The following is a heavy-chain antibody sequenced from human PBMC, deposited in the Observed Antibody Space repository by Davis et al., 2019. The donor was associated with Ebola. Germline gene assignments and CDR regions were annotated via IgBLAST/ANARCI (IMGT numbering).Heavy chain of an antibody. V-gene: IGHV4-61*08. CDR1: GGSVSSGGYY. CDR3: ARRLAVAGTHWYFDL. CDR2: IYYSGST. Sequence: MPSETLSLTCTVSGGSVSSGGYYWNWIRQPPGKGLEWIGYIYYSGSTNYNPSLKSRVTISVDTSKNQFSLKLSSVTAADTAVYYCARRLAVAGTHWYFDLWGRGTLVTVSS. J-gene: IGHJ2*01. D-gene: IGHD6-19*01.